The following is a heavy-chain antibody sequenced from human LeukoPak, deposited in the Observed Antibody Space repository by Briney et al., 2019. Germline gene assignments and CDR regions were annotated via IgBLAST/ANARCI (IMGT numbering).Heavy chain of an antibody. Sequence: GASVKVSCKASGYTFTTYYMHWVRQAPGQGLEWMGWINTNTGNPTYAQGFTGRFVFSLDTSVSTAYLQISSLKAEDTAVYYCARERYPDVLLWFGEFSGGGWFDPWGQGTLVTVSS. CDR3: ARERYPDVLLWFGEFSGGGWFDP. CDR1: GYTFTTYY. V-gene: IGHV7-4-1*02. J-gene: IGHJ5*02. D-gene: IGHD3-10*01. CDR2: INTNTGNP.